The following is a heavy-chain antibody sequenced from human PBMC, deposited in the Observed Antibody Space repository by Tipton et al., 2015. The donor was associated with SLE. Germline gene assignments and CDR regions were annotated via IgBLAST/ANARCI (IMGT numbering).Heavy chain of an antibody. D-gene: IGHD5-12*01. Sequence: QLVQSGAEVEKSDSSVKVSCKASGGTFRKFAISWGRQAPGQGLEWMGGIIPIFRRTNYAQKFQGRVTITADEFTSTAYMEMSGLRFEDTAVYFCATSPDSGYDQLASWGQGTLVTVS. CDR3: ATSPDSGYDQLAS. V-gene: IGHV1-69*01. J-gene: IGHJ5*02. CDR2: IIPIFRRT. CDR1: GGTFRKFA.